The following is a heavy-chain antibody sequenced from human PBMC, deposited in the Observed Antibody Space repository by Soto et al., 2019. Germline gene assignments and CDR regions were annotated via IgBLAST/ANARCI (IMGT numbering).Heavy chain of an antibody. CDR3: ARHPERIAQIGWFDP. D-gene: IGHD6-13*01. V-gene: IGHV3-48*01. CDR1: GFTFSSYS. Sequence: GGSLRLSCAASGFTFSSYSMNWVRQAPGKGLEKVSYISSSSSTIYYADSVRGRFTISRDNAKNSLNLQMNSLRAEDTAVYYCARHPERIAQIGWFDPWGQGTLVTVSS. J-gene: IGHJ5*02. CDR2: ISSSSSTI.